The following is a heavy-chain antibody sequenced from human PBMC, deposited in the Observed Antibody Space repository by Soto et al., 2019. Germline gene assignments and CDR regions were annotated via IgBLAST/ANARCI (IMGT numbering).Heavy chain of an antibody. CDR1: GFSLHTSGVS. Sequence: QITFRESGPTRVRPTQPLSLTCTFSGFSLHTSGVSVGWIRQPPRKAMERHALIYWDDAKRYDPSLKSRLSITKDTSENQVVLIMTDMDPVDTATYYCAYRALYRGADWDGGYFDSCGQGTLITVSS. J-gene: IGHJ4*02. CDR3: AYRALYRGADWDGGYFDS. CDR2: IYWDDAK. D-gene: IGHD1-26*01. V-gene: IGHV2-5*05.